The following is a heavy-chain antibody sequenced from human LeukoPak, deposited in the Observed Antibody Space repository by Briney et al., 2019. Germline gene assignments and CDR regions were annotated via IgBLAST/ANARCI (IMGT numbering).Heavy chain of an antibody. D-gene: IGHD2-15*01. CDR1: GFTFDNYA. V-gene: IGHV3-9*03. Sequence: PGGSLRLSCAASGFTFDNYAMHWVRQVPGKGLEWVSGISWNSGSIVYVDSVKGRFTISRDNAKNSLHLQMDSLRPEDMAFYYCAKDVSLGFCSGGSCSAHFDYWGQGALVTVSS. J-gene: IGHJ4*02. CDR2: ISWNSGSI. CDR3: AKDVSLGFCSGGSCSAHFDY.